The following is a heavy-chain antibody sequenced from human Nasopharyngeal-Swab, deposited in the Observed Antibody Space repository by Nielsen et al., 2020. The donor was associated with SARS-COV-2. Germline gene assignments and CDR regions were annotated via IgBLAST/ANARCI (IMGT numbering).Heavy chain of an antibody. Sequence: GESLKISCADSGFNFSTSWMTWVRQAPGKGLEWVANINPDGSEMQYVDSVKGRFTISRDNAENSLYLHMNSLRGDDTAVYYCAHYASAAYWGQGTLVTVSS. CDR2: INPDGSEM. V-gene: IGHV3-7*03. J-gene: IGHJ4*02. D-gene: IGHD2-2*01. CDR1: GFNFSTSW. CDR3: AHYASAAY.